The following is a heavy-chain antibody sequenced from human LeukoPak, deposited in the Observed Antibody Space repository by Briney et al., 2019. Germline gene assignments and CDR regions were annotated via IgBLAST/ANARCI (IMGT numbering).Heavy chain of an antibody. CDR3: AREADYGSGSYPDY. Sequence: SETLSLTCTVSGGSISSSYYYWGWIRQPPGKGLEWIGSIYYSGSTYYNPSLKSRVTISVDTSKNQFSLNLRSVTAADTAVYYCAREADYGSGSYPDYWGQGTLVTVSS. V-gene: IGHV4-39*07. CDR2: IYYSGST. J-gene: IGHJ4*02. D-gene: IGHD3-10*01. CDR1: GGSISSSYYY.